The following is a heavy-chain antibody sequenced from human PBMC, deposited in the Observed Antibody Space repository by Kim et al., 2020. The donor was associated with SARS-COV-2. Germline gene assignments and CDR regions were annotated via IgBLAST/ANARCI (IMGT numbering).Heavy chain of an antibody. D-gene: IGHD3-3*01. V-gene: IGHV3-30-3*01. J-gene: IGHJ4*01. CDR1: GFTFSRYA. CDR3: ARRDFWSTYPFDY. CDR2: ISSDGTIQ. Sequence: GGSLRLSCATSGFTFSRYALHRVRQAPGRGLEWVAVISSDGTIQHYVDSVEGRFTISRDNSKKTIFLQMNSLTPDDTAVYYCARRDFWSTYPFDYWGHGTLVTVSS.